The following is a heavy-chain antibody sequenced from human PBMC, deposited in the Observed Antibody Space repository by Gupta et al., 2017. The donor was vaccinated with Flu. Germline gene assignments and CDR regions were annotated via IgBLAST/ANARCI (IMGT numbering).Heavy chain of an antibody. CDR3: ARRRKQNGNDVWGSYRYTYYFDY. Sequence: QVQLQQWGAGLLEPSVTLSLSCAVYCWSLRGYDWSCPRQPPGKGLEWMGEINHSGSTNYNTSLKSRVTISVDTSKNQFSLKLSSVTAADTAVYYCARRRKQNGNDVWGSYRYTYYFDYWGQGTLVTVSS. CDR1: CWSLRGYD. CDR2: INHSGST. D-gene: IGHD3-16*02. V-gene: IGHV4-34*01. J-gene: IGHJ4*02.